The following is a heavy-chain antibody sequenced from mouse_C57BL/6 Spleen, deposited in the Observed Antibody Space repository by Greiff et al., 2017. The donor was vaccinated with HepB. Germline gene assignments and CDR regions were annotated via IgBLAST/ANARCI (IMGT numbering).Heavy chain of an antibody. V-gene: IGHV5-4*01. CDR1: GFTFRSYA. D-gene: IGHD2-3*01. Sequence: EVMLVESGGGLVKPGGSLKLSCAASGFTFRSYAMSWVRQTPEKRLEWVATISDGGSYTYYPDNVKGRFTISRDNAKNNLYLQMSHLKSEDTAMYYCARDQGLLRFAYWGQGTLVTVSA. J-gene: IGHJ3*01. CDR2: ISDGGSYT. CDR3: ARDQGLLRFAY.